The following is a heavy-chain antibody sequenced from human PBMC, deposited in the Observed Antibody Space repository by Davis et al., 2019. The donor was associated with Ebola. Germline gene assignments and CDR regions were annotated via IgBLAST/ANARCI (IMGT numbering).Heavy chain of an antibody. CDR2: IYYSGST. Sequence: SETLSLTCTVSGGSISSYYWSWIRQPPGKGLEWSGYIYYSGSTNYNPSLKSRVTISVETSKNQFSLKLSSVTAADTAVYYCARDRRYCSGGSCYVGNGMDVWGQGTTVTVSS. CDR3: ARDRRYCSGGSCYVGNGMDV. J-gene: IGHJ6*02. D-gene: IGHD2-15*01. CDR1: GGSISSYY. V-gene: IGHV4-59*12.